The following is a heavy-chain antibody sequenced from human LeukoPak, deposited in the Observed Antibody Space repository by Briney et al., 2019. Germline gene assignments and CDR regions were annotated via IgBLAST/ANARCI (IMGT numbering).Heavy chain of an antibody. D-gene: IGHD3-22*01. Sequence: GESLKISCKGSGYSFTSYWIGWVRQMPGKGLEWMGIFYPGDSDTRYSPSFQGQVTISADKSISTAYLQWSSLKASDTAMYYCARPMIVDRAKRNFDYWGQGTLVTVSS. V-gene: IGHV5-51*01. CDR3: ARPMIVDRAKRNFDY. CDR1: GYSFTSYW. CDR2: FYPGDSDT. J-gene: IGHJ4*02.